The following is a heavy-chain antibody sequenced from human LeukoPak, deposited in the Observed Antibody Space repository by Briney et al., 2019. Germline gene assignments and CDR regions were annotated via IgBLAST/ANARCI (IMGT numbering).Heavy chain of an antibody. CDR2: INHTGST. D-gene: IGHD3-3*01. J-gene: IGHJ4*02. V-gene: IGHV4-34*01. Sequence: SETLSLTRAVYGGSFSGYYWSWIRQPPGKGLEWIGEINHTGSTNYNPSLKSRVTISVDTSKNQFSLKLSSVTAADTAVYYCARGRVLRSYLTRRGDFFDYWGQGTLVTVSS. CDR1: GGSFSGYY. CDR3: ARGRVLRSYLTRRGDFFDY.